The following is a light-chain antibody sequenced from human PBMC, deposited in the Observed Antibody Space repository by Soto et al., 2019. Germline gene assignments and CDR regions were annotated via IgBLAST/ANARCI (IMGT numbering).Light chain of an antibody. V-gene: IGKV2-28*01. Sequence: DIVMTQSPLSLPVTPGEPASISCRSSQSLLHRSGYNYLTWYLQKPGQSPQLLIYLGSSRASGVPDRFSGMGSGTDFTLKISRVEAEDVGVYYCMQALQTPLTFGGGTKVEIK. CDR1: QSLLHRSGYNY. CDR2: LGS. CDR3: MQALQTPLT. J-gene: IGKJ4*01.